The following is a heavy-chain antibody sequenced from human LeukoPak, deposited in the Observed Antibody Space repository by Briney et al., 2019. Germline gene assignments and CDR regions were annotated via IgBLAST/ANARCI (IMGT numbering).Heavy chain of an antibody. J-gene: IGHJ4*02. Sequence: APAKVSCKASGYTFTSYDINWVRQATGQGLEWMGWMNPNSGNTGYAQKFQGRVTITRNTSISTAYMELSSLRSEDTAVYYCARWISSSGQFDYWGQGTLVTVSS. D-gene: IGHD6-6*01. CDR1: GYTFTSYD. CDR2: MNPNSGNT. CDR3: ARWISSSGQFDY. V-gene: IGHV1-8*03.